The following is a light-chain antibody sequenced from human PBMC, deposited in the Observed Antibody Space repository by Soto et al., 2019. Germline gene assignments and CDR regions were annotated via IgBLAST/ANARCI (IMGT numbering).Light chain of an antibody. V-gene: IGLV2-23*01. Sequence: QSALAQPASVSGFPGQSITISCTGISTDVGSHDLVSWYKHPPGKAPKLIIYEGSKRPSGVSNRFSGSKSGNTASLTISWLQAEDEADYYCCSYAGSSALLFGGGTKLTVL. CDR3: CSYAGSSALL. J-gene: IGLJ2*01. CDR2: EGS. CDR1: STDVGSHDL.